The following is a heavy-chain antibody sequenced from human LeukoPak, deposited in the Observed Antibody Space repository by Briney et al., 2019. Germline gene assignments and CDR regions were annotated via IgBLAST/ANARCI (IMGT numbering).Heavy chain of an antibody. V-gene: IGHV3-48*02. Sequence: GGSLRLSCAASGFTFSTYPMNWVRQAPGKGLEWVPYISSSGKTIYYADSVKGRFAISRDNAKNSLYLQLNSLRDEDTAVYYCAREGPVVRGSEVDYWGQGTLVTVSS. CDR2: ISSSGKTI. CDR1: GFTFSTYP. CDR3: AREGPVVRGSEVDY. J-gene: IGHJ4*02. D-gene: IGHD4-23*01.